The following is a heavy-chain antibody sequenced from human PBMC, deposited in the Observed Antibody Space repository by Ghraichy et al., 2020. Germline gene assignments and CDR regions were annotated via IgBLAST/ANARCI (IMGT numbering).Heavy chain of an antibody. J-gene: IGHJ4*02. CDR1: NDSISTYY. V-gene: IGHV4-59*01. CDR3: AREIGNGSYDY. Sequence: SETLSLTCTVSNDSISTYYWSWIRQPPGKGLEWIGYIYYSGSTNYNPSLKSRVTISVDTSKNQFSLKVRSVTAADTAVYYCAREIGNGSYDYWGQGTLVTVSS. D-gene: IGHD1-26*01. CDR2: IYYSGST.